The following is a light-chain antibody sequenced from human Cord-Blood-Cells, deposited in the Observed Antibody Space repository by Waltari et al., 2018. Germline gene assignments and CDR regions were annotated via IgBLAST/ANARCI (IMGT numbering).Light chain of an antibody. CDR3: SSYTSSSTWV. CDR1: SSDVGGYNY. J-gene: IGLJ3*02. CDR2: DVS. Sequence: QSALTQPASVSGSPGQSITISCTGTSSDVGGYNYVSWYQQHPGKAPKPMIYDVSKRPSGVSNRFSGSKSCNTASLTISGLQAEDEADYYCSSYTSSSTWVFGGGTKLTVL. V-gene: IGLV2-14*01.